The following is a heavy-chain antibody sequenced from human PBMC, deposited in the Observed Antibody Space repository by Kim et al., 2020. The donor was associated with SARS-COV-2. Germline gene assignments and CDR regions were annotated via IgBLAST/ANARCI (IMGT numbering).Heavy chain of an antibody. CDR2: IRSKANSYAT. CDR1: GFTFSGSA. J-gene: IGHJ6*02. V-gene: IGHV3-73*01. CDR3: TTRITIFGVVIGRMDV. Sequence: GGSLRLSCAASGFTFSGSAMHWVRQASGKGLEWVGRIRSKANSYATAYAASVKGRFTISRDDSKNTAYLQMNSLKTEDTAVYYCTTRITIFGVVIGRMDVWGQGTTVTVSS. D-gene: IGHD3-3*01.